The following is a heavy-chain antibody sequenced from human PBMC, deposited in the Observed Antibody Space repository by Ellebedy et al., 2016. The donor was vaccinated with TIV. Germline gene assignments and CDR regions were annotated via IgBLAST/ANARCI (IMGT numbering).Heavy chain of an antibody. CDR2: VYYSGST. CDR1: GGSMSRYF. J-gene: IGHJ4*02. D-gene: IGHD2/OR15-2a*01. V-gene: IGHV4-59*08. Sequence: MPSETLSLTCTVSGGSMSRYFWPWIRQSPGKGLAWIGYVYYSGSTNYKSSLKSLVSISVDTSKNQFSLNLSSVTAADTAVYYCARGRTQYPLDSWGQGTLVTVSS. CDR3: ARGRTQYPLDS.